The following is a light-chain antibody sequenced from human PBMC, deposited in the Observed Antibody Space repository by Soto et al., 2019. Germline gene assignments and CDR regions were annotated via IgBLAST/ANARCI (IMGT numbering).Light chain of an antibody. Sequence: ENVLTQSPATLSLSPGERATLSCRASQSVSSNLAWYQQKPGQAPRLLIYDASNRATGIPARFSGSGSGTDFTLTISSLQPEDFAVYYCQQYNNWPPITFGQGTRLEIK. CDR1: QSVSSN. CDR2: DAS. V-gene: IGKV3-11*01. CDR3: QQYNNWPPIT. J-gene: IGKJ5*01.